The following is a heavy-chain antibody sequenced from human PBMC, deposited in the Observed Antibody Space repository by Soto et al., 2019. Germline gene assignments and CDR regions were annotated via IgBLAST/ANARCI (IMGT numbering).Heavy chain of an antibody. Sequence: QVQLVQSGAEVKKPGASVKVSCKASGYTFTSYGISWVRQAPGQGLEWMGWISAYNGNTNYAQKLQGRVTMTTDTSTSTAYMELRSLRSDDTAVYFCARGLPDYYDSSGYYSDWDYWGQGTLVTVSS. CDR1: GYTFTSYG. CDR3: ARGLPDYYDSSGYYSDWDY. D-gene: IGHD3-22*01. J-gene: IGHJ4*02. CDR2: ISAYNGNT. V-gene: IGHV1-18*04.